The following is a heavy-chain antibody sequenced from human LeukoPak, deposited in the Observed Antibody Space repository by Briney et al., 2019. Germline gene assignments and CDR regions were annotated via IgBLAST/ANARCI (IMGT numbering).Heavy chain of an antibody. V-gene: IGHV3-30*18. J-gene: IGHJ4*02. CDR1: GXTFRSYG. D-gene: IGHD3-3*01. CDR2: VSYDGNTK. Sequence: PGGSLRLSCAATGXTFRSYGMHWVRQAPGKGLEWVAVVSYDGNTKYYADSVKGRITNSRDNSKNTLYLQMNSLRAEDTAVYYCAKEFASGYQDYWGQGTLVTVSS. CDR3: AKEFASGYQDY.